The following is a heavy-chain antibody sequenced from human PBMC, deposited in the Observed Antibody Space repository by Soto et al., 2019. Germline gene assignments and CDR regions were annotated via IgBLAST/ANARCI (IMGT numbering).Heavy chain of an antibody. V-gene: IGHV4-4*02. J-gene: IGHJ4*02. CDR1: GGSISSSNW. CDR2: IYHSGST. D-gene: IGHD1-26*01. Sequence: QVQLQESGPGLVKPSGTLSLTCAVSGGSISSSNWWSWVRQPPGKGLEWIGEIYHSGSTNYNPSLKSRVTISVDKCKNQFFLKLSSVTAADTAVYYCARRGAEQRAGFDYWGQGTLVTVSS. CDR3: ARRGAEQRAGFDY.